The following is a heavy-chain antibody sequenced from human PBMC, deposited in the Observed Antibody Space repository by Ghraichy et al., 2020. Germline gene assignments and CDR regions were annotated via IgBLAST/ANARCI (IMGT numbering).Heavy chain of an antibody. CDR2: ISGSGGST. CDR3: AKDYKSSGSSSYLDY. Sequence: GGSLRLSCAASGFTFSSYAMSWVRQAPGKGLEWVSAISGSGGSTYYADSVKGRFTISRDNSKNTLYLQMNSLRAEDTAVYYCAKDYKSSGSSSYLDYWGQGTLATVSS. J-gene: IGHJ4*02. V-gene: IGHV3-23*01. D-gene: IGHD1-26*01. CDR1: GFTFSSYA.